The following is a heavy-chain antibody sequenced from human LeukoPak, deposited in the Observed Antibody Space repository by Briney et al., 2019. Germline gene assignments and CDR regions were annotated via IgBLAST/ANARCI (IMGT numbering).Heavy chain of an antibody. Sequence: PSETLSLTCTVSGGSISGYYWSWIRQPPGKGLEWIGYIYSSGSTNYNPSLKSRITISVDTSKNQFSLKLGSVTAADTAVYYCARHGYYYFDYWGQGTLVTVSS. D-gene: IGHD2-2*03. CDR1: GGSISGYY. V-gene: IGHV4-59*08. CDR3: ARHGYYYFDY. J-gene: IGHJ4*02. CDR2: IYSSGST.